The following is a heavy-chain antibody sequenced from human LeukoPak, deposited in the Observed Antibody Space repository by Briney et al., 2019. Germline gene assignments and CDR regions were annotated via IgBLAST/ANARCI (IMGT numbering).Heavy chain of an antibody. V-gene: IGHV1-18*01. J-gene: IGHJ3*02. CDR3: ARDSYGDYGDDAFDI. CDR1: GYTFTSYG. Sequence: GASVKVSCKASGYTFTSYGISWVRQAPGQGLEWMGWISAYNGNTNYAQKLRGRVTMTTDTSTSTAYMELRSLRSDDTAVYYCARDSYGDYGDDAFDIWGQGTMVTVSS. CDR2: ISAYNGNT. D-gene: IGHD4-17*01.